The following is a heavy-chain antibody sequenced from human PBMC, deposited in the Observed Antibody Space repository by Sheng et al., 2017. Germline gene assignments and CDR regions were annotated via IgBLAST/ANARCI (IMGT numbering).Heavy chain of an antibody. Sequence: EVQLVESGGGLVKPGGSLRLSCAASGFTFSSYSMNWVRQAPGKGLEWVSSISSSSSFIYYADSVKGRFSISRDNAKNSLYLQMNSLRAEDTAVYYCASWGSGWYEYYFDFWGQGTLVTVSS. D-gene: IGHD6-19*01. J-gene: IGHJ4*02. CDR3: ASWGSGWYEYYFDF. CDR2: ISSSSSFI. V-gene: IGHV3-21*01. CDR1: GFTFSSYS.